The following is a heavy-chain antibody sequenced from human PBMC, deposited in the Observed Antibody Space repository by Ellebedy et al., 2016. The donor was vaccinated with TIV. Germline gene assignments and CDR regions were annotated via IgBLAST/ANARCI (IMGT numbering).Heavy chain of an antibody. D-gene: IGHD3-22*01. Sequence: GGSLRLSCAASGFSFSSYNMNWVRQAPGKGLEWVSSISGTSSYINSAISVKGRFTISRDNAKNSLYLQMNSLRAEDTAVYYCARVGSGFGIAFDNWGQGTMVTVSS. J-gene: IGHJ3*02. V-gene: IGHV3-21*01. CDR1: GFSFSSYN. CDR2: ISGTSSYI. CDR3: ARVGSGFGIAFDN.